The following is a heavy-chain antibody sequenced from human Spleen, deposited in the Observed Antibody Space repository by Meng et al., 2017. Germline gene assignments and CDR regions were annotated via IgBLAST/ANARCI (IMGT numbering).Heavy chain of an antibody. CDR1: RFTFSRYW. D-gene: IGHD2/OR15-2a*01. CDR3: AREIIGAASAFDI. V-gene: IGHV3-7*01. Sequence: GGSLRLSCAASRFTFSRYWMSWVRQAPGKGLKWVANIKEDGSEKNYVDSVKGRFTISRDNAKNSLFLQMNSLRAEDTAVYYCAREIIGAASAFDIWGQGTLVT. J-gene: IGHJ3*02. CDR2: IKEDGSEK.